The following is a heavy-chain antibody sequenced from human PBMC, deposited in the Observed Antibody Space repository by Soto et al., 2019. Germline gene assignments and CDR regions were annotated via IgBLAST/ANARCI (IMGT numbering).Heavy chain of an antibody. Sequence: PGGSLRLSCAASGFTFSSYDMHWVRQATGKGLEWVSAIGTAGDTYYPGSVKGRFTISRENAKNSLYLQMNSLRAGDTAVYYCARAHLLTYYMDVWGKGTTVTVSS. CDR1: GFTFSSYD. CDR3: ARAHLLTYYMDV. V-gene: IGHV3-13*01. D-gene: IGHD2-21*01. CDR2: IGTAGDT. J-gene: IGHJ6*03.